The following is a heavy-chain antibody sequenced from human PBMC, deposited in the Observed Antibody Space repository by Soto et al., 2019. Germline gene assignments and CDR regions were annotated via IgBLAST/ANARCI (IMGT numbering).Heavy chain of an antibody. CDR1: GGTFSSYT. CDR2: ITPTLNIA. CDR3: ARCYYSRSNPASVDY. V-gene: IGHV1-69*01. D-gene: IGHD4-4*01. J-gene: IGHJ4*02. Sequence: QLQLVQSGAEVREPGSSVKVSCKASGGTFSSYTVIWVRQAPGQGLEWMGGITPTLNIAKYAEKFQGRVTITADESTSTVNMHLSSLRSEDTAVYFCARCYYSRSNPASVDYWGQCTLVAASS.